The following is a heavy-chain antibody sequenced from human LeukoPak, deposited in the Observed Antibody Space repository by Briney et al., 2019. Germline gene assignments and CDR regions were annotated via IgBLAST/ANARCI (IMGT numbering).Heavy chain of an antibody. D-gene: IGHD6-19*01. V-gene: IGHV1-2*06. CDR1: GYTFTGYY. CDR3: ARVFKGSGWYGEIDY. J-gene: IGHJ4*02. Sequence: ASVKASXKASGYTFTGYYMHWVRQAPGQGLEWMGRINPNSGGTNYAQKFQGRVTMTRDTSISTAYMELSRLRSDDTAVYYCARVFKGSGWYGEIDYWGQGTLVTVSS. CDR2: INPNSGGT.